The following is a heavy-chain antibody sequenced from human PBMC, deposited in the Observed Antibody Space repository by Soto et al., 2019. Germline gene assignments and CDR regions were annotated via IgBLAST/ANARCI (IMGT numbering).Heavy chain of an antibody. CDR1: GFTFSDYY. Sequence: GGSLRLSCAASGFTFSDYYMSWIRQAPGKGLEWVSYISSSGSTIYYADSVKGRFTISRDNAKNSLYLQMNSLRAEDTAVYYCARDVLSGLEWLHYYYYYYYMDVWGKGTTVTVSS. V-gene: IGHV3-11*01. J-gene: IGHJ6*03. CDR3: ARDVLSGLEWLHYYYYYYYMDV. CDR2: ISSSGSTI. D-gene: IGHD3-3*01.